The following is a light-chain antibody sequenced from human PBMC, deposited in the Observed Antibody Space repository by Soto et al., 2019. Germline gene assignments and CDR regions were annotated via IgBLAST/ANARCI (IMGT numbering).Light chain of an antibody. CDR1: QSLLHSNGYNY. Sequence: DIVMTQSPLSLPVTPGEPASISCRSSQSLLHSNGYNYLDWYLQKTGQSPQLLIYLGSNRASGVPDRFSCSGSGTEFTLKISRVEADDVGVYYCIQALPTPLTFGGGTKVEIK. CDR3: IQALPTPLT. J-gene: IGKJ4*01. V-gene: IGKV2-28*01. CDR2: LGS.